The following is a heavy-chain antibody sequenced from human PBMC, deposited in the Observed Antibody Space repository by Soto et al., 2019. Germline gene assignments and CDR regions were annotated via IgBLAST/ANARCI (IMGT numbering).Heavy chain of an antibody. CDR2: ISYDGSNK. CDR1: GFTFSSYG. J-gene: IGHJ6*02. D-gene: IGHD2-2*01. CDR3: AKEGSSTSEYGMDV. V-gene: IGHV3-30*18. Sequence: SLRLSCAASGFTFSSYGMHWVRQAPGKGLEWVAVISYDGSNKYYADSVKGRFTISRDNSKNTLYLQMNSLRAEDTAVYYCAKEGSSTSEYGMDVWGQGTTVTVSS.